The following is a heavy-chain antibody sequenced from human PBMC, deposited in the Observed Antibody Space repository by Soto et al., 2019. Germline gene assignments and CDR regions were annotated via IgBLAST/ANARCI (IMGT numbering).Heavy chain of an antibody. D-gene: IGHD6-19*01. J-gene: IGHJ6*02. V-gene: IGHV4-59*01. CDR2: IYYSGST. CDR1: GGSISSYY. Sequence: SETLSLTCTVSGGSISSYYWSLIRQPPGKGLEWIGYIYYSGSTNYNPSLKSRVTISVDTSKNQFSLKLSSVTAADTAVYYCARDQIAVAGMDYYYYGMEVWGQGTPVTVSS. CDR3: ARDQIAVAGMDYYYYGMEV.